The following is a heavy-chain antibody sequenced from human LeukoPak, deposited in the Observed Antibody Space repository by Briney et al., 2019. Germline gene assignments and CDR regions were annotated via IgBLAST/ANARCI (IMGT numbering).Heavy chain of an antibody. V-gene: IGHV3-48*04. Sequence: GGSLRLSCAASGFTFSSYWMSWVRQAPGKGLEWVSYISSSGSTIYYADSVKGRFTISRDNAKNSLYLQMNSLRAEDTAVYYCARDLSLETYYYDSSGYAAPTLFDYWGQGTLVTVSS. D-gene: IGHD3-22*01. CDR1: GFTFSSYW. CDR2: ISSSGSTI. CDR3: ARDLSLETYYYDSSGYAAPTLFDY. J-gene: IGHJ4*02.